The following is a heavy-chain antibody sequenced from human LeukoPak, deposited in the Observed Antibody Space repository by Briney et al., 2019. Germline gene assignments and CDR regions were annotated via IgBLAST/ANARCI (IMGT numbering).Heavy chain of an antibody. Sequence: ASVKVSCKASGYTFTSYGISWVRQAPGQGLEWMGWISAYNGNTNYAQKFQGRVTITADKSTSTAYMELSSLRSEDTAVYYCAREGGEGKDWGQGTLVTVSS. CDR2: ISAYNGNT. CDR1: GYTFTSYG. CDR3: AREGGEGKD. D-gene: IGHD3-10*01. J-gene: IGHJ4*02. V-gene: IGHV1-18*01.